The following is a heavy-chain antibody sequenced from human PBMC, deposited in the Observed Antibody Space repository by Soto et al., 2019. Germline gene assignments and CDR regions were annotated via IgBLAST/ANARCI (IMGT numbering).Heavy chain of an antibody. CDR3: ARDSFPYYDFWSGYYKDYDYGMDV. D-gene: IGHD3-3*01. CDR2: IWYDGSNK. J-gene: IGHJ6*02. Sequence: QVQLVESGGGVVQPGRSLRLSCAASGFTFSSYGMHWVRQAPGKGLEWVAVIWYDGSNKYYADSVKGRFTISRDNSKNTLYLQMNSLRAEDTAVYYCARDSFPYYDFWSGYYKDYDYGMDVWGQGTTVTVSS. V-gene: IGHV3-33*01. CDR1: GFTFSSYG.